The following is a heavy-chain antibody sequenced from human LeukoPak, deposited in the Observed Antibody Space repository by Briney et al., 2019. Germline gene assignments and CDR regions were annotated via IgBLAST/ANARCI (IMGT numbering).Heavy chain of an antibody. V-gene: IGHV1-8*01. CDR1: GYTFTSYD. CDR2: MNPNSGNT. CDR3: ARDWDSRNDYFDP. J-gene: IGHJ4*02. Sequence: ASVKVSCKASGYTFTSYDINWVRQATGQGLEWMGWMNPNSGNTGYAQKFQGRVTMTRNTSISTAYMELSSLRSEDTAVYYCARDWDSRNDYFDPWGQGTLVIVSS. D-gene: IGHD1-1*01.